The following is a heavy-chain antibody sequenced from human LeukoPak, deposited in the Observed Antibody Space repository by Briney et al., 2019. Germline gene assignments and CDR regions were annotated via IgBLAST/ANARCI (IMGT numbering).Heavy chain of an antibody. CDR2: ISNSGSYT. V-gene: IGHV3-11*05. Sequence: PGGSLTLSCAASGFSFSDNYMSWIRQAPGKGLEWVSYISNSGSYTNYPDSVKGRFTISRDNAKNSLYLQMNSLRDEDTAVYYCARARGAGPGGHFDYWGQGTLVTVSS. D-gene: IGHD6-19*01. CDR1: GFSFSDNY. CDR3: ARARGAGPGGHFDY. J-gene: IGHJ4*02.